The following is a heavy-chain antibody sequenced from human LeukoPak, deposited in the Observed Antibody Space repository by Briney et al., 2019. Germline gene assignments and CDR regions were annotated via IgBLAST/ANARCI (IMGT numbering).Heavy chain of an antibody. V-gene: IGHV3-23*01. Sequence: GGSLRLSCAASGFNSNIYAMNWVRQAPGKGLEWVSGIVGSGGGTYYADSVKGRFTISRDNSKNTLYLQMNSLRAEDTAVYYCAKGAHTMILVVVESWGQGTLVTVSS. CDR1: GFNSNIYA. CDR3: AKGAHTMILVVVES. J-gene: IGHJ4*02. CDR2: IVGSGGGT. D-gene: IGHD3-22*01.